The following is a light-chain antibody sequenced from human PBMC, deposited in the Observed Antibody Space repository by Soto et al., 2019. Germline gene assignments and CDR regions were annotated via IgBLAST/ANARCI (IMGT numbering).Light chain of an antibody. Sequence: QSVLTHPPSASGSPGQSVTISCTGTSSDVGAYNYVSWYQQHPGKAPKLMIYDVSNRPSGVSYRFSGTKSGNTASLTVSGLQAEDEADYYCCSYTRSGTLIFGTGTKVTVL. V-gene: IGLV2-14*03. J-gene: IGLJ1*01. CDR3: CSYTRSGTLI. CDR2: DVS. CDR1: SSDVGAYNY.